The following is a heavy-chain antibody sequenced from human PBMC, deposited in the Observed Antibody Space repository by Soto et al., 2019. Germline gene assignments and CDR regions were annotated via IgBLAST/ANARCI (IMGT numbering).Heavy chain of an antibody. J-gene: IGHJ4*02. CDR1: GFTFSSYA. Sequence: GGSLRLSCAASGFTFSSYAMHWVRQAPGKGLEYVSAISSNGGSTYYANSVKGRFTISRDNSKNTLYLQMGSLRAEDTAVYYCARDRAGRLRYFDWLLYDWGQGTLVTVSS. V-gene: IGHV3-64*01. D-gene: IGHD3-9*01. CDR3: ARDRAGRLRYFDWLLYD. CDR2: ISSNGGST.